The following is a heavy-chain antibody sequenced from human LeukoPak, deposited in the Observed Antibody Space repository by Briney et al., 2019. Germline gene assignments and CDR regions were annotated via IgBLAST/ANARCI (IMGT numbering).Heavy chain of an antibody. Sequence: ASVKVSCKASGYTFTSYYMHWVRQAPGQGLEWMGIINPSGGSTSYAQKFQGRVTMTRDMSTSTVYMELSSLRSEDTAVYYCAREYPLYYYMDVWGKGTTVTVSS. J-gene: IGHJ6*03. CDR1: GYTFTSYY. CDR3: AREYPLYYYMDV. V-gene: IGHV1-46*01. CDR2: INPSGGST.